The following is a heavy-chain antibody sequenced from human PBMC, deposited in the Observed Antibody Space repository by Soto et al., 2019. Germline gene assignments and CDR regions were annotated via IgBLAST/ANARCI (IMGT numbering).Heavy chain of an antibody. CDR1: GYPFDTYG. CDR2: IRAYNGTT. V-gene: IGHV1-18*01. D-gene: IGHD3-3*01. J-gene: IGHJ5*02. Sequence: QVQLVQSGAEVTTPGASVKVSCKASGYPFDTYGLNWVRQAPGQGLEWMGGIRAYNGTTDYAQKVQGRVTVATDTSTKTAYMELRTLRSDDTAVYYCARDPHIFWSSYFFDPWGQGTLGSVAS. CDR3: ARDPHIFWSSYFFDP.